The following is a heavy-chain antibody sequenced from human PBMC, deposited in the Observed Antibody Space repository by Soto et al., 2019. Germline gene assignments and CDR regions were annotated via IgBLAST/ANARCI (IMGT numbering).Heavy chain of an antibody. CDR2: INPSGGST. J-gene: IGHJ5*02. CDR1: GYTFTSYY. CDR3: ARDASVRFLENENWFDP. V-gene: IGHV1-46*03. D-gene: IGHD3-3*01. Sequence: ASVKVSCKASGYTFTSYYMHWVRQAPGQGLEWMGIINPSGGSTSYAQKFQGRVTMTRDTSTSTVYMEPSSLRSEDTAVYYCARDASVRFLENENWFDPWGQGTLVTVSS.